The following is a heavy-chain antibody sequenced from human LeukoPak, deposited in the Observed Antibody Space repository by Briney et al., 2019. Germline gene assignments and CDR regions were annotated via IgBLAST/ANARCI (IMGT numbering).Heavy chain of an antibody. Sequence: GGSLRLSCAASGFTFSSYSMNWVRQAPGKGLEWVSSISSSSSYIYYADSVKGRFTISRDNAKNSLYLQMNSLRAEDTAVYYCASTLVVVPAAIRDVWGKGTTVTVSS. D-gene: IGHD2-2*01. J-gene: IGHJ6*04. V-gene: IGHV3-21*01. CDR2: ISSSSSYI. CDR3: ASTLVVVPAAIRDV. CDR1: GFTFSSYS.